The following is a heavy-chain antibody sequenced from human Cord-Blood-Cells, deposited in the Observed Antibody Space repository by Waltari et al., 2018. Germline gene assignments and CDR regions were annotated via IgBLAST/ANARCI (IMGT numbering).Heavy chain of an antibody. D-gene: IGHD6-6*01. CDR1: GFTLSSYW. J-gene: IGHJ4*02. Sequence: EVQLVESGGGLVQPGGSQRLSGAASGFTLSSYWIRWLRQAPGKGLEWVANIKQDGSEKYYVDSVKGRFTISRDNAKNSLYLQMNSLRAEDTAVYYCAIKGISSSLFDYWGQGTLVTVSS. CDR2: IKQDGSEK. V-gene: IGHV3-7*01. CDR3: AIKGISSSLFDY.